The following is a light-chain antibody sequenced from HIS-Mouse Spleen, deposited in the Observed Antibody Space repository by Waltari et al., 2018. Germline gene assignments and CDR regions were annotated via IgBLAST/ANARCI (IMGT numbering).Light chain of an antibody. Sequence: SYELTPPPSASVCPGQTARITSSGDALPKKYSYWYQQKSGQAPVLVIYEDSNRPSGIPERFSGSSSGTMATLTISGAQVEDEADYYCYSTDSSGNHRVFGGGTKLTVL. CDR2: EDS. CDR3: YSTDSSGNHRV. V-gene: IGLV3-10*01. J-gene: IGLJ2*01. CDR1: ALPKKY.